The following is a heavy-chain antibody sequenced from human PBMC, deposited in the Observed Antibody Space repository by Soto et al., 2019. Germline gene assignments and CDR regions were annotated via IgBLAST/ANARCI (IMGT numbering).Heavy chain of an antibody. V-gene: IGHV3-23*01. J-gene: IGHJ4*02. CDR3: AKRPNGVGSRYYFDY. CDR1: GFTFSSYA. D-gene: IGHD1-1*01. Sequence: GGSLRLSCAASGFTFSSYAMSWVRQAPGKGLEWVSTISGSGGSTYSADSVKGRFTISRDNSKNTLYLPMNSLRAEDTAVYYCAKRPNGVGSRYYFDYWGQGTLATVSS. CDR2: ISGSGGST.